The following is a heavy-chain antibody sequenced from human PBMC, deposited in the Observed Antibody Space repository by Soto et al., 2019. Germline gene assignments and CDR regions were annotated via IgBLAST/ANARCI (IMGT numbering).Heavy chain of an antibody. D-gene: IGHD6-6*01. CDR2: ISSSSSYI. Sequence: SGGSLRLSCAASGFTFSSYSMNWVRQAPGKGLEWVSSISSSSSYIYYADSVKGRFTISRDNAKNSLYLQMNSLRAEDTAVYYCARVGSSSWINYYNYYGMDVWGQGTTVTVSS. CDR3: ARVGSSSWINYYNYYGMDV. J-gene: IGHJ6*02. V-gene: IGHV3-21*01. CDR1: GFTFSSYS.